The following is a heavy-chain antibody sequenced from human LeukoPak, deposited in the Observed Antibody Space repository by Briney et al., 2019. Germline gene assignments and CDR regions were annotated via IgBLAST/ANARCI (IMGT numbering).Heavy chain of an antibody. CDR3: ARSAYYYGSGSLWFDP. J-gene: IGHJ5*02. CDR1: GYTFNSYG. V-gene: IGHV1-18*01. D-gene: IGHD3-10*01. CDR2: ISVFNGDT. Sequence: ASVKVSCKASGYTFNSYGITWVRQAPGQGLEWMGWISVFNGDTNYAQKVQGRVTMTKDTSTRTAYMELRSLRSDDTAVYYCARSAYYYGSGSLWFDPWGQGTLVTVSS.